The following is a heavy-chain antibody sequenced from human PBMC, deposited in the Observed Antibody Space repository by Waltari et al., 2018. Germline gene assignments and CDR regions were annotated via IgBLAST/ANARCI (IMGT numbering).Heavy chain of an antibody. Sequence: EVQLVQSGAEVKKHGATVKISCKASGYTFTDYYMHWVQQAPGKGLEWMGRVDPEDGETMYPENVQGRGTITADTSTDTAYMELSSLGSEDTAVYYCATRAAALDAFDIWGQGTMVTVSS. V-gene: IGHV1-69-2*01. CDR3: ATRAAALDAFDI. J-gene: IGHJ3*02. CDR2: VDPEDGET. CDR1: GYTFTDYY. D-gene: IGHD6-13*01.